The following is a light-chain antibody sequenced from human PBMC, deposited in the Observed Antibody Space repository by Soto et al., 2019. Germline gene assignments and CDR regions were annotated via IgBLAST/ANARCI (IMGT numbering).Light chain of an antibody. Sequence: DIQMTQSPSSLSASVGDSVTIICRASQRVSTRLAWYQQKPGKAPKVLIYDASSWAGGVPSRFTGSGSGTEFPLTIHSLQHEDFETYYWQKYSVYWTFGQGTKVHIK. CDR1: QRVSTR. CDR3: QKYSVYWT. V-gene: IGKV1-5*02. J-gene: IGKJ1*01. CDR2: DAS.